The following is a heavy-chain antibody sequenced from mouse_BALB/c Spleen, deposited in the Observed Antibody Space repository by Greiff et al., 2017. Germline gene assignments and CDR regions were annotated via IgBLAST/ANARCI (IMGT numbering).Heavy chain of an antibody. CDR3: ARGVWFAY. CDR1: GFNIKDTY. J-gene: IGHJ3*01. Sequence: EVKLMESGAELVKPGASVKLSCTASGFNIKDTYMHWVKQRPEQGLEWIGRIDPANGNTKYDPKFQGKATITADTSSNTAYLQLSSLTSEDTAVYYCARGVWFAYWGQGTLVTVSA. CDR2: IDPANGNT. V-gene: IGHV14-3*02.